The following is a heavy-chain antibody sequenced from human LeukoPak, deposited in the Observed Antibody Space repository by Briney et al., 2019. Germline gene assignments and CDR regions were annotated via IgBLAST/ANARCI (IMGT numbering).Heavy chain of an antibody. D-gene: IGHD3-3*01. CDR2: INPNSGGT. CDR3: ARAPRFLEWFNDY. J-gene: IGHJ4*02. CDR1: GYTFTGYY. Sequence: ASVKVSCKASGYTFTGYYMHWVRQAPGQGLEWMGWINPNSGGTNYAQKFQGRVTMTRDTSISTAYMELSRLRSDDTAEYYCARAPRFLEWFNDYWGQGTLVTVSS. V-gene: IGHV1-2*02.